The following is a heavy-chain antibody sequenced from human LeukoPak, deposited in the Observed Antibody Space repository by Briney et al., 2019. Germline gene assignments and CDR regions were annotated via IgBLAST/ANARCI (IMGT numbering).Heavy chain of an antibody. J-gene: IGHJ4*02. CDR1: GDSISTSSYY. D-gene: IGHD3-10*01. CDR2: IYYSGGT. V-gene: IGHV4-39*01. Sequence: SETLSLPCSVSGDSISTSSYYWGWIRQPPGKGLGWIGTIYYSGGTYYHPSLTSRVSISVDTSKNQLSLKLSSVTAADTAVYYCIHYYGSGSYYNNWGQGTLVTVSS. CDR3: IHYYGSGSYYNN.